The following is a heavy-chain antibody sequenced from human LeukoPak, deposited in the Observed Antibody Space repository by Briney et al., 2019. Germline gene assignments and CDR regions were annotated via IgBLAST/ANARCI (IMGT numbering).Heavy chain of an antibody. D-gene: IGHD6-19*01. CDR1: GYTFTVYY. Sequence: ASVKVSCKASGYTFTVYYMQWVRQAPRQGLEWMGWINPSSGGTNYAQKFQGRVTMTRDTSISTVYMELSRLRSDDTAMYYCARDTSSGWSYSVYSGQGTLVTVSS. J-gene: IGHJ4*02. CDR2: INPSSGGT. V-gene: IGHV1-2*02. CDR3: ARDTSSGWSYSVY.